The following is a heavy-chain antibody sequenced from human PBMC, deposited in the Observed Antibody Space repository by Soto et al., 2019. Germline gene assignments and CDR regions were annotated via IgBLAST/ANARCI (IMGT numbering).Heavy chain of an antibody. V-gene: IGHV1-3*01. CDR1: GYTFTSYA. Sequence: ASVKVSCKASGYTFTSYAMHWVRQAPGQRLEWMGRINPINGNTKYAQKFQGRVTITADKSTSTAYMELSSLRSEDTAVYYCASLVPAAIMGDAFDIWGQGTMVTVSS. CDR3: ASLVPAAIMGDAFDI. CDR2: INPINGNT. D-gene: IGHD2-2*01. J-gene: IGHJ3*02.